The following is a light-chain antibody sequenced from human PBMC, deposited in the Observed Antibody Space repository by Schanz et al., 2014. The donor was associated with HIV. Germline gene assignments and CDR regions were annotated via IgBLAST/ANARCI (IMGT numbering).Light chain of an antibody. V-gene: IGLV1-40*01. J-gene: IGLJ3*02. Sequence: QSILAQPSAASGAPGQRVIISCTGSSSNLGTGYDVNWYQVLPGTAPKLLIFGYNNRPSGVPDRFSGSKSDFSASLAITGLQPEDEADYYCQSFDGSLGGVVFGGGTKLTVL. CDR2: GYN. CDR1: SSNLGTGYD. CDR3: QSFDGSLGGVV.